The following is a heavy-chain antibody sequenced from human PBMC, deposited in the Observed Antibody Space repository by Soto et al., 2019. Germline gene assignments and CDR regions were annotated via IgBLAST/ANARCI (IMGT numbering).Heavy chain of an antibody. V-gene: IGHV4-61*08. CDR2: IYYSVST. J-gene: IGHJ6*02. Sequence: SETLSLTCAVSGGSISSGGYHWSWIRQPPGKGLEWIGYIYYSVSTKYSPSLKSRVTISVDTSKNQFSLRLSSVTAADSAVYYCARAHYYYFGMDVWGQGTTVTVSS. CDR1: GGSISSGGYH. CDR3: ARAHYYYFGMDV.